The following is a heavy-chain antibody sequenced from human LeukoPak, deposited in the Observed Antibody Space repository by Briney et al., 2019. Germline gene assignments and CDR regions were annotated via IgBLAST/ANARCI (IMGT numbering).Heavy chain of an antibody. Sequence: SETLSLTCTVSGVSITSYYWSWIRQPPGKGLEWIGYIHHNGDTKYNPSLKSRLSMSVDTSKNQISLKLSSVTAADTALYYCARQPGGTAAFDVWGQGTMVTVSS. J-gene: IGHJ3*01. V-gene: IGHV4-59*08. D-gene: IGHD1-14*01. CDR3: ARQPGGTAAFDV. CDR2: IHHNGDT. CDR1: GVSITSYY.